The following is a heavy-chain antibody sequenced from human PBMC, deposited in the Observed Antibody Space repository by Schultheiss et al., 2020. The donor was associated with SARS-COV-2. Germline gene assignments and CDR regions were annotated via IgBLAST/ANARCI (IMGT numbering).Heavy chain of an antibody. Sequence: ASVKVSCKASGYNFTTSDINWVRQAPGQGLEWMGWMNPKSGNTGYGLKFQGRVTMTRNNSISTAYMELSSLRSEDTAVYYCTRESLLRAIFIRPFDPWGQGTLVTVSS. CDR1: GYNFTTSD. J-gene: IGHJ5*02. CDR2: MNPKSGNT. CDR3: TRESLLRAIFIRPFDP. D-gene: IGHD3-10*01. V-gene: IGHV1-8*01.